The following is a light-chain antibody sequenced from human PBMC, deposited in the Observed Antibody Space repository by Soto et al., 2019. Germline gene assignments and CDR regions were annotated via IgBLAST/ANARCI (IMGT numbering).Light chain of an antibody. CDR2: WAS. CDR1: QHLLYSSNNKNY. J-gene: IGKJ4*01. CDR3: QQYFSAPLT. Sequence: DIVMTQSPDSLAVSLGERATINCKSSQHLLYSSNNKNYLAWYQHKPGQPPKLXIYWASTRESGVPDRFSGSGSGTDFTLTISSLQAEDVAVYYCQQYFSAPLTFGGGTKVDIK. V-gene: IGKV4-1*01.